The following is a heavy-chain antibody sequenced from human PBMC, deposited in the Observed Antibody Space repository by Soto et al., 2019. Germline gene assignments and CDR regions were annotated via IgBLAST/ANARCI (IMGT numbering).Heavy chain of an antibody. D-gene: IGHD1-1*01. J-gene: IGHJ6*02. CDR3: ARVGTNYYYYFGMDV. Sequence: SVKVSCKASEDTFSSYAISWVRQGPGQGLEWMGGIIPIFGTANYAQKFQGRVTITADKSTSTAYIELSSLRSEDTAVYYCARVGTNYYYYFGMDVWGQGTTVTVSS. CDR1: EDTFSSYA. CDR2: IIPIFGTA. V-gene: IGHV1-69*06.